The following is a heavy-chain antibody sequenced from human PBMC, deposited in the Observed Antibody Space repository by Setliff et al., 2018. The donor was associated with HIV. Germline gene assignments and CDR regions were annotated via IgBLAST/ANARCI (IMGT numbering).Heavy chain of an antibody. D-gene: IGHD6-19*01. Sequence: PSETLSLTCTVSGTVSGGSINSYYWSWIRQPPGKGLEWIGHIYTSGSPNYNPSLKSRVTISVDTSKNQFSLKLSSVTAADTAVYFCARLRQWLAFFDSWGQGTLVTVSS. CDR1: GGSINSYY. CDR3: ARLRQWLAFFDS. CDR2: IYTSGSP. J-gene: IGHJ4*02. V-gene: IGHV4-4*09.